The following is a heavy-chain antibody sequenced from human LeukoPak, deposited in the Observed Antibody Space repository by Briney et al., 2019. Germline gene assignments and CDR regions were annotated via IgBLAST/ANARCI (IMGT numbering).Heavy chain of an antibody. V-gene: IGHV4-34*01. D-gene: IGHD4-11*01. J-gene: IGHJ3*02. CDR2: INHSGST. CDR3: ARDQGVTTVLDAFDI. CDR1: GGSFSGYY. Sequence: PSETLSLTCAVYGGSFSGYYWSWIRQPPGKGLEWIGEINHSGSTNYNPSLKSRVTISVDTSKNQFSLKLSSVTAADTAVYYCARDQGVTTVLDAFDIWGQGTMVTVSS.